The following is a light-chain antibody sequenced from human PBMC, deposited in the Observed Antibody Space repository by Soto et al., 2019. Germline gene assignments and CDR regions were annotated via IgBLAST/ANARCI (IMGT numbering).Light chain of an antibody. V-gene: IGLV1-40*01. CDR3: QSYDSSLSSWL. CDR1: SSNIGGGYD. CDR2: GNS. Sequence: QSVLKQPPSVSGAAGQRVTISCTGSSSNIGGGYDVHWYQQLPGTAPKLLMFGNSNRPPGVPDRFSGSKSGTSASASLAITGLQAEHEADYYCQSYDSSLSSWLFGGGTKLTVL. J-gene: IGLJ2*01.